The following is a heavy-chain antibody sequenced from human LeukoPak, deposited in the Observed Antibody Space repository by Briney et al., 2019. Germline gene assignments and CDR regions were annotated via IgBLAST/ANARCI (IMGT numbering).Heavy chain of an antibody. CDR1: GFTFSSYW. V-gene: IGHV3-74*01. J-gene: IGHJ4*02. CDR2: ISSDGSTT. CDR3: ARVKYFDYYFDY. D-gene: IGHD3-9*01. Sequence: AGGSLRLSCAASGFTFSSYWMHWVRQAPGKGLVWVSRISSDGSTTNYADSVKGRFTISRDNAKNTLYLQMNSLRAEDTAVYYCARVKYFDYYFDYWGQGTLVTASS.